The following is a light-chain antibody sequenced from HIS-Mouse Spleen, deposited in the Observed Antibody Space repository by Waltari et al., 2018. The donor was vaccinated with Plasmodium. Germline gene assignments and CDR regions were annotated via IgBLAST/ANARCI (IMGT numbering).Light chain of an antibody. Sequence: SYELTHPPSVSVSPGQTARITCPGDAVPKQYAYWYQQKPGQAPVLVIYKDSERPSGIPERFSGSSSGTTVTLTISGVQAEDEADYYCQSADSSGTYWVFGGGTKLTVL. CDR2: KDS. V-gene: IGLV3-25*03. CDR3: QSADSSGTYWV. CDR1: AVPKQY. J-gene: IGLJ3*02.